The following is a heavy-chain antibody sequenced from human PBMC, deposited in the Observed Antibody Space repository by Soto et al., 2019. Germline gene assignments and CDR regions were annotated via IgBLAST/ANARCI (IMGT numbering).Heavy chain of an antibody. D-gene: IGHD3-10*01. CDR2: IYYSGST. J-gene: IGHJ4*02. CDR1: GGSISSGGYY. Sequence: PSETLSLTCTVSGGSISSGGYYWSWIRQHPGKGLEWIGYIYYSGSTYYNPSLKSRVTISVDTSKNQFSLKLSSVTAADTAVYYCASFPMVRGVIIFDYWGQGTLVTVSS. CDR3: ASFPMVRGVIIFDY. V-gene: IGHV4-31*03.